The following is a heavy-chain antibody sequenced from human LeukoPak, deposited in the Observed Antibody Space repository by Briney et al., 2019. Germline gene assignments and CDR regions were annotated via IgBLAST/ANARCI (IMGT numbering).Heavy chain of an antibody. D-gene: IGHD3-3*01. J-gene: IGHJ1*01. V-gene: IGHV3-23*01. CDR3: AKDSYDFWSGYYSGYFQD. CDR2: ISGSGGST. CDR1: GFTFSSYA. Sequence: PGGSLRLSCAASGFTFSSYAMSWVRQAPGKGLEWVSAISGSGGSTYYADSVKGRFTISRDNSKNTLYLQMNSLRAEDTAVYYCAKDSYDFWSGYYSGYFQDWGQGTLVTVSS.